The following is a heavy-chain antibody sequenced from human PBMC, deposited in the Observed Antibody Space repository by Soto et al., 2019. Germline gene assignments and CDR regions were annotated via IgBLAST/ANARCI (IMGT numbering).Heavy chain of an antibody. Sequence: QVQLVQSGAEVKKPGSSVKVSCKASGGIFSTYAISWLRQAPGQGLEWMGGIIPIFGTPNYAQRFQGRVTITADESTSTAYMELSRLRSDDTAVYYCARDRDDYGSGNYYIRIDFWGQGTLVTVSS. D-gene: IGHD3-10*01. CDR1: GGIFSTYA. CDR3: ARDRDDYGSGNYYIRIDF. CDR2: IIPIFGTP. J-gene: IGHJ4*02. V-gene: IGHV1-69*01.